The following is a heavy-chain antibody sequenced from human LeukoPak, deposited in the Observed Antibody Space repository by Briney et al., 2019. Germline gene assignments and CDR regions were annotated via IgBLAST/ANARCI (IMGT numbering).Heavy chain of an antibody. CDR3: ARSGDPLGVPGLGRPVDL. J-gene: IGHJ4*02. V-gene: IGHV3-21*01. CDR1: GFAFSTYS. CDR2: ISRSGSAT. D-gene: IGHD6-19*01. Sequence: GGSLRLSCVGSGFAFSTYSMSWVRQAPGKGLEWVSYISRSGSATYYADSVKGRFTISRDSAKNSVYLQMHSLTAEDTAVYYCARSGDPLGVPGLGRPVDLGGQGTLVTVSS.